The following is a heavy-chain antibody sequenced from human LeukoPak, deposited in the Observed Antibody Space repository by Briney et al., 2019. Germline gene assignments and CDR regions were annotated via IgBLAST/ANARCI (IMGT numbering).Heavy chain of an antibody. V-gene: IGHV1-69*13. CDR1: GGTFSSYA. D-gene: IGHD3-22*01. J-gene: IGHJ6*02. Sequence: ASVKVSCKASGGTFSSYAISWVRQAPGQGLERMGGIIPIFGTANYAQKFQGRVTITADESTSTAYMELSSLRSEDTAVYYCARDPHHAYYYDSSGYPSPYYYYGMDVWGQGTTVTVSS. CDR3: ARDPHHAYYYDSSGYPSPYYYYGMDV. CDR2: IIPIFGTA.